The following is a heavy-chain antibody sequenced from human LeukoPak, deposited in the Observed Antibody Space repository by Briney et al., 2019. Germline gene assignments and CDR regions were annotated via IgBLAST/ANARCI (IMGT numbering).Heavy chain of an antibody. Sequence: GGALRLPCAASGFSISSYEMNWGRHAAGEGLEGVSYIRSSGSTIYYADSVKGRFTISRDNAKNALYLQMNSLRAEDTAVYHCARSSSVLWWYLDYWGQGTLVTVSS. CDR2: IRSSGSTI. D-gene: IGHD2-21*01. CDR1: GFSISSYE. J-gene: IGHJ4*02. CDR3: ARSSSVLWWYLDY. V-gene: IGHV3-48*03.